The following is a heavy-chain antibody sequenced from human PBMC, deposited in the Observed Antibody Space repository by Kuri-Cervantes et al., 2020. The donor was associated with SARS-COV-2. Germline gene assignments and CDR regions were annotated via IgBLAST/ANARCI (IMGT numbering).Heavy chain of an antibody. J-gene: IGHJ4*02. CDR1: GFTVSSNY. D-gene: IGHD3-10*01. CDR3: ASGPGILWFGDDY. Sequence: GESLKISCAASGFTVSSNYMSWVRQAPGKGLEWVSVIYSGGSTYYADSVKGRFTISRDNSKNTLYLQMNSLRAEDTAVYYCASGPGILWFGDDYWGQGTLVTVSS. V-gene: IGHV3-53*01. CDR2: IYSGGST.